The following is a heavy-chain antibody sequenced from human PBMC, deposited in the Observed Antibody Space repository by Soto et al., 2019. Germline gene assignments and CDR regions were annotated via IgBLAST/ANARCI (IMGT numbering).Heavy chain of an antibody. CDR2: IYPGDSDT. CDR1: GYSFTSYW. D-gene: IGHD2-15*01. J-gene: IGHJ6*02. V-gene: IGHV5-51*01. CDR3: ARHGLGYCSGGSCYSGYYYGMDV. Sequence: SGESLKISCKGSGYSFTSYWIGWVRQMPGKGLEWMGIIYPGDSDTRYSPSFQGQVTISADKSISTAYLQWSSLKASDTAMYYCARHGLGYCSGGSCYSGYYYGMDVWGQGTTVTVSS.